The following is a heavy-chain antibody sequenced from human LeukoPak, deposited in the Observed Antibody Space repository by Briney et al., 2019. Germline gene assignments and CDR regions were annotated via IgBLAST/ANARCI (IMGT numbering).Heavy chain of an antibody. D-gene: IGHD5-24*01. V-gene: IGHV1-69*06. CDR2: IIPIFGTA. Sequence: GASVKVSCKASGGTFSSYAISWVRQAPGQGLEWMGGIIPIFGTANYAQKFQGRVTITADKSTSTAYMELSSLRSEDTAVYYCAGEMAKQRGFDYWGQGTLVTVSS. CDR3: AGEMAKQRGFDY. J-gene: IGHJ4*02. CDR1: GGTFSSYA.